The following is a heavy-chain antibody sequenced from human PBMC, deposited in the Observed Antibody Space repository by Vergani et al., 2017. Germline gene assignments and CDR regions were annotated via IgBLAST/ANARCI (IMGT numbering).Heavy chain of an antibody. Sequence: EVQLVESGGGLVQPGRSLRLSCAASGFTFDDYAIHWVRQAPGKGLEWVSGINWNRDSIAYADSVKGRFTISRDNAKNSRYLQMNSLRAEDTSLYYCVKDIAASGNYWYFDLWGRGTLVTVSS. J-gene: IGHJ2*01. D-gene: IGHD6-13*01. CDR1: GFTFDDYA. CDR3: VKDIAASGNYWYFDL. V-gene: IGHV3-9*01. CDR2: INWNRDSI.